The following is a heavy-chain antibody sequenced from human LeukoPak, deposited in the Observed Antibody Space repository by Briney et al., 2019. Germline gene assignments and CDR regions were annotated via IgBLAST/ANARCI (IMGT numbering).Heavy chain of an antibody. CDR1: GFTFRSYA. Sequence: PGGSLRLSCAASGFTFRSYAMSWVRQAPGKGLEWVSVISGSGGSTYNADSVKGRFTISRDNSKNTLYLQMNSLRAEDTAVYYCAKENYDSSGYYSNGYWGQGTLVTVSS. CDR3: AKENYDSSGYYSNGY. CDR2: ISGSGGST. D-gene: IGHD3-22*01. V-gene: IGHV3-23*01. J-gene: IGHJ4*02.